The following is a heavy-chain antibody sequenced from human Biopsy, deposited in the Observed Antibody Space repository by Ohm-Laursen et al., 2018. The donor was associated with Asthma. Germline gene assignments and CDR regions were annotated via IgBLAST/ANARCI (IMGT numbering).Heavy chain of an antibody. CDR1: GDSINSGGCC. Sequence: SKTLSLTCSVSGDSINSGGCCCNWIRQPPGKGLEWTGYIHHSGTSYFNPSLKSRVSFSRDTSKNQFSLRLRAVTAADTAMYYCARIPRRSGSYFVDYWGQGTLVTVSS. D-gene: IGHD3-22*01. CDR3: ARIPRRSGSYFVDY. CDR2: IHHSGTS. V-gene: IGHV4-31*03. J-gene: IGHJ4*02.